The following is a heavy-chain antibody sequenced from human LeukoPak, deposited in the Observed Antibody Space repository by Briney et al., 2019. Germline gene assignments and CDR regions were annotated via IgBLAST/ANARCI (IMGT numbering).Heavy chain of an antibody. CDR3: AKAWIQLWLLYY. J-gene: IGHJ4*02. CDR2: ISYDGSNK. D-gene: IGHD5-18*01. V-gene: IGHV3-30*18. Sequence: PGGSLRLSCAASGFTFSSYGMHWVRQAPGKGLEWVAVISYDGSNKYYADSVKGRFTISRGNSKNTLYLQMNSLRAEDTAVYYCAKAWIQLWLLYYWGQGTLVTVSS. CDR1: GFTFSSYG.